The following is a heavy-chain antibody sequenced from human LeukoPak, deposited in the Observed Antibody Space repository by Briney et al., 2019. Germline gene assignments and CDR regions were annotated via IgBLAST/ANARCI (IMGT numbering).Heavy chain of an antibody. CDR2: IFYSAYT. CDR1: GGPISSSTYY. Sequence: PSETLSLTCTVSGGPISSSTYYWGWIRPPPGKGLEWIGSIFYSAYTYYNPSLKSQVSISVDTSKNQFSLKLSSVTAADTAVYYCARGGRSSSSLNFDYWGQGTLVTVSS. V-gene: IGHV4-39*07. CDR3: ARGGRSSSSLNFDY. J-gene: IGHJ4*02. D-gene: IGHD6-6*01.